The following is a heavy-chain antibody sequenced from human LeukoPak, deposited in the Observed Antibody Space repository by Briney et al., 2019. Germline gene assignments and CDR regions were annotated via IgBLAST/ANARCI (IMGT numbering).Heavy chain of an antibody. V-gene: IGHV4-59*12. CDR3: ARGGAAYYFDY. CDR2: FYYSGST. CDR1: GGSINNYY. D-gene: IGHD2-15*01. J-gene: IGHJ4*02. Sequence: PSETLSLTCTVSGGSINNYYWNWIRQPPGKGLEWIGYFYYSGSTNYNPSLKSRVTISVDTSKNQFSLKLSSVTAADTAVYYCARGGAAYYFDYWGQGTLVTVSS.